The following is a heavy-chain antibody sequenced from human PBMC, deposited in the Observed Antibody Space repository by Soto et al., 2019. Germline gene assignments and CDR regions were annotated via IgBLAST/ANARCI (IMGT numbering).Heavy chain of an antibody. CDR3: ARHEYNWNYVPDY. D-gene: IGHD1-7*01. CDR1: GGSISSSSYY. J-gene: IGHJ4*02. CDR2: IYYSGST. Sequence: PSETLSLTCTVSGGSISSSSYYWGWIRQPPGKGLEWIGSIYYSGSTYYNPSLKSRVTISVDTSKNQFSLKLSSVTAADTAVYYCARHEYNWNYVPDYWGQGTLVTVSS. V-gene: IGHV4-39*01.